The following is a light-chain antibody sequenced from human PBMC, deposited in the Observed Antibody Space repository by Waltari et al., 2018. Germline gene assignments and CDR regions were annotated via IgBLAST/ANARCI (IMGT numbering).Light chain of an antibody. CDR1: ISNIGAGYD. V-gene: IGLV1-40*01. J-gene: IGLJ2*01. CDR2: GNN. CDR3: QSFDGRRTL. Sequence: QSVLTQPPSVSAAPGRRVTISCTGDISNIGAGYDVHWYQQLPETSPKLLIYGNNNRPSGLPYRFSASRSGTSASLAITGLQAEDAADYYCQSFDGRRTLFGGGTKLTVL.